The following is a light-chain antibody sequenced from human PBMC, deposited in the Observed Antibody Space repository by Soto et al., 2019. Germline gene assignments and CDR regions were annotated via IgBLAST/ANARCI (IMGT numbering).Light chain of an antibody. V-gene: IGLV2-14*03. CDR2: DVT. CDR3: SSFTSSSTYV. J-gene: IGLJ1*01. Sequence: QSALAQPASVSGSPGQSITISCTGTSSDVGGYNFVSWYQQHPGKAPKLMIYDVTYRSSGVSYRFSGSKSGNTASLTISGLQAEDEADYYCSSFTSSSTYVFGTGTKVTVL. CDR1: SSDVGGYNF.